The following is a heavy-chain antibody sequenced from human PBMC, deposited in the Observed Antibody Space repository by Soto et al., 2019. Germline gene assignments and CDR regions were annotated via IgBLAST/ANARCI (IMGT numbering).Heavy chain of an antibody. CDR1: GYTFTSYG. CDR3: ASKPWRGNCDFFSGTNDH. V-gene: IGHV1-18*01. D-gene: IGHD3-3*01. J-gene: IGHJ1*01. CDR2: ISAYNGNT. Sequence: QVQLVQSGAEVKKPGASVKVSCKASGYTFTSYGISWVRQAPGQGLEWMGWISAYNGNTNYAQKLQGRVTMTTDTATRTAYMELRNLRTDDTAVSYGASKPWRGNCDFFSGTNDHWGQGTLVTVSS.